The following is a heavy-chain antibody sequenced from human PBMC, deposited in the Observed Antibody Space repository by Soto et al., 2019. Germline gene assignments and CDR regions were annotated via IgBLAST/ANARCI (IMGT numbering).Heavy chain of an antibody. V-gene: IGHV3-64D*06. CDR3: VKGNQLLRYYFGY. D-gene: IGHD2-2*01. Sequence: PGRSLRLSCSASGFTLSNFAMHWVRQAPGKGLEYVSGITSKGDNTYHAVFVQGRFTISRDNSKSTLYLQMTSLRVEDTAVYYCVKGNQLLRYYFGYWGRGALVTVSS. CDR2: ITSKGDNT. CDR1: GFTLSNFA. J-gene: IGHJ4*02.